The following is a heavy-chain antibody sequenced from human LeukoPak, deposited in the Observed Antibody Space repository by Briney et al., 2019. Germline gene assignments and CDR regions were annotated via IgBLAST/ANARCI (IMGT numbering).Heavy chain of an antibody. CDR1: GYTLTELS. D-gene: IGHD3-9*01. V-gene: IGHV1-24*01. CDR3: ATRSPTYYDILTGYYFIAGFDY. Sequence: EASVKVSCKVSGYTLTELSMHWVRQAPGKGFGGMEGFDLKDGETIYAQKFQGRVTMTEDTSTDTAYMELSSLRSEDTAVYYCATRSPTYYDILTGYYFIAGFDYWGQGTLVTVSS. J-gene: IGHJ4*02. CDR2: FDLKDGET.